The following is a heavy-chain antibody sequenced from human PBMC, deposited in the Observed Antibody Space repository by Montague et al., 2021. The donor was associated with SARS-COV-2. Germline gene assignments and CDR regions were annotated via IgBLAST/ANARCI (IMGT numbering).Heavy chain of an antibody. CDR3: ARQLPSYCATNKCYPYYFDG. CDR2: ISYTGRT. Sequence: LVKPTQTLTLTCTFSGFSLSGVGMGVAWIRQSPGKGLEWIGSISYTGRTYYNPSLRSRVSFSMDTSKNHFSLSLSSVTVADTAVYFCARQLPSYCATNKCYPYYFDGWGQGALVTVSS. CDR1: GFSLSGVGMG. J-gene: IGHJ4*02. D-gene: IGHD2-8*01. V-gene: IGHV4-39*01.